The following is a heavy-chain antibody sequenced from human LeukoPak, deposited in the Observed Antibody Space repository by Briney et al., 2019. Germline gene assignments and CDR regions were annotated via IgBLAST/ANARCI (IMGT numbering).Heavy chain of an antibody. CDR2: ISGSGGST. CDR1: GFTLSSYA. V-gene: IGHV3-23*01. J-gene: IGHJ4*02. D-gene: IGHD2-15*01. CDR3: AKDMEKGGSCFDY. Sequence: GGSLRLSCAASGFTLSSYAMTWVRQAPGKGLEWVSAISGSGGSTYYADSVKGRFTISRDNSKNTLYLQMNSLRAEDTAVYYCAKDMEKGGSCFDYWGQGTLVTVSS.